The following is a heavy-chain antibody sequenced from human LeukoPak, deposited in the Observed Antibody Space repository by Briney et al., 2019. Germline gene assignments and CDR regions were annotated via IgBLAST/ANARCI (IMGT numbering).Heavy chain of an antibody. CDR3: ARSMYNDYWSDYYTETAWDY. V-gene: IGHV3-48*01. CDR1: GFTFSSYS. D-gene: IGHD3-3*01. CDR2: ISGSSGTI. J-gene: IGHJ4*02. Sequence: PGRSLRLSCAASGFTFSSYSMNWVRQAPGKGLEWVAYISGSSGTIYYADSVKGRFTISRENAKNSVYLQMNSLRAEDTAVFYCARSMYNDYWSDYYTETAWDYWGQGTLVTVSS.